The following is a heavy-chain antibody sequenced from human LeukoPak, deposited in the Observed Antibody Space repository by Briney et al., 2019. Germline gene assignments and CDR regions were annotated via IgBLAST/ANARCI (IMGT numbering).Heavy chain of an antibody. CDR2: INHSGGT. V-gene: IGHV4-34*01. J-gene: IGHJ6*02. CDR1: GGSFSGYY. D-gene: IGHD2-15*01. Sequence: PSETLSLTCAVYGGSFSGYYWSWIRQPPGKGLEWTGEINHSGGTNYNPSLKSRVTISVDTSKNQFSLKLSSVTAADTAVYYCARDPLGGPYYYGMDVWGQGTTVTVSS. CDR3: ARDPLGGPYYYGMDV.